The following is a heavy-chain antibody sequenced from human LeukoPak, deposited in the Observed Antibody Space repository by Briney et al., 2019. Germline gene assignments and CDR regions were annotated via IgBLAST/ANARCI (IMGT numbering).Heavy chain of an antibody. CDR3: AKDSSGWSGWFDP. V-gene: IGHV3-48*04. CDR1: GFTFSTYA. CDR2: ISTSSSSI. Sequence: GGSLRLSCAASGFTFSTYAMNWVRQAPGKGLEWVSYISTSSSSIYYADSVKGRFTISRDNAKNSLYLQMNSLRAEDTALYYCAKDSSGWSGWFDPWGQGTLVTVSS. J-gene: IGHJ5*02. D-gene: IGHD6-19*01.